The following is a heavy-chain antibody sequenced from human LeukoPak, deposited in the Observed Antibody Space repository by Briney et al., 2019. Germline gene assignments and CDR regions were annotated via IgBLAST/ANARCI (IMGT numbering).Heavy chain of an antibody. V-gene: IGHV3-33*01. CDR3: ARAYSGYSSRGFDY. CDR2: IWYDGSNK. J-gene: IGHJ4*02. Sequence: PGGSLRLSREVSGFTFTSYGMHWVRQAPGKGLEWVADIWYDGSNKYYADSVKGRFTISRDNSKNTVFLQMASLRADDTAVYYCARAYSGYSSRGFDYWGQGTLVSVSS. CDR1: GFTFTSYG. D-gene: IGHD5-12*01.